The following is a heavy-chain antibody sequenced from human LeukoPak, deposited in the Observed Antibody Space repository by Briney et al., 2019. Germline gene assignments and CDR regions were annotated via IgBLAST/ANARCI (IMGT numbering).Heavy chain of an antibody. D-gene: IGHD2-2*02. J-gene: IGHJ4*02. CDR3: AREPAHTPSSGPLPDY. CDR1: GGSISSDGFS. V-gene: IGHV4-30-2*01. Sequence: SQTLSLTCTVSGGSISSDGFSWSWIRQPPGKGLEWIGYISHSGNTYYNPSLRSRVTLSIDTSKNQFSLNLSSVTAADTAMYYCAREPAHTPSSGPLPDYWGQGTLVTVSS. CDR2: ISHSGNT.